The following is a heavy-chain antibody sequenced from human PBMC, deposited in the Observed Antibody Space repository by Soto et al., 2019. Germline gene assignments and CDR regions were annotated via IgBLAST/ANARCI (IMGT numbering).Heavy chain of an antibody. V-gene: IGHV4-59*01. J-gene: IGHJ5*02. CDR3: ARAYCNSDSCYGVKNNWFDP. CDR1: GGSINNYY. CDR2: IYYDGNT. D-gene: IGHD2-15*01. Sequence: PSETLSLTCTVLGGSINNYYWSWIRQPPGKGLEWIGYIYYDGNTNYNPSLNSRVTISIDTSKNHFSLNLRSATAADTAVYYCARAYCNSDSCYGVKNNWFDPWGQGTLVTVSS.